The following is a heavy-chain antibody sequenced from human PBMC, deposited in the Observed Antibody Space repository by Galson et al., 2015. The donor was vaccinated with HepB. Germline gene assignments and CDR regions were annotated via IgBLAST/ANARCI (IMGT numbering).Heavy chain of an antibody. CDR2: ISYDGSNK. J-gene: IGHJ4*02. CDR3: ARGIGALDL. Sequence: SLRLSCAASGFTFSSYAMHWVRQAPGKGLEWVAVISYDGSNKYYADSVKGRFTISRDNSKNTLYLQMNSLRAEDTAVYYCARGIGALDLWGQGTLVTVSS. CDR1: GFTFSSYA. D-gene: IGHD3-16*01. V-gene: IGHV3-30-3*01.